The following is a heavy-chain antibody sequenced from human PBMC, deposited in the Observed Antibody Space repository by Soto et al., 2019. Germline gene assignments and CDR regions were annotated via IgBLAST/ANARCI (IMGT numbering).Heavy chain of an antibody. J-gene: IGHJ5*02. V-gene: IGHV4-34*01. CDR3: ARGQKLRFLEWRQRNWFDP. CDR1: GGSFSGDY. D-gene: IGHD3-3*01. Sequence: PSETLSLTCAVYGGSFSGDYWSWIRQPPGKGLEWIGEINHSGSTNYNPSLKSRVTISVDTSKNQFSLKLSSVTAADTAVYYCARGQKLRFLEWRQRNWFDPWGQGTLVTVSS. CDR2: INHSGST.